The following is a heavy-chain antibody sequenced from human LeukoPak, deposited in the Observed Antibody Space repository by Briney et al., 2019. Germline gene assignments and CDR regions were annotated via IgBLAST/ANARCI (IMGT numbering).Heavy chain of an antibody. CDR2: IDPNSGGT. D-gene: IGHD1-7*01. CDR1: GYTFTVYY. J-gene: IGHJ4*02. V-gene: IGHV1-2*02. Sequence: ASVKVSCKASGYTFTVYYMHWVRQAPGQGLEWMGWIDPNSGGTNYAQKFQGRVTMTRDTSISTAYMELSRLRSDDTAVYYCARCITGTTYVSDYWGQGTLVTVSS. CDR3: ARCITGTTYVSDY.